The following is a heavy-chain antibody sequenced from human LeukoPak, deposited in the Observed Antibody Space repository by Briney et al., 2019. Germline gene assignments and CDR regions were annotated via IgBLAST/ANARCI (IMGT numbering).Heavy chain of an antibody. CDR2: ISYDGSNK. Sequence: PGRSLRLSCAASGFTFSSYAMHWVRQAPGKGLEWVAVISYDGSNKYYADSVKGRFTISRDNSKTTLYLQMNSLRAEDTAVYYCARPSGYTNLLAAYFDYWGQGTLVTVSS. CDR1: GFTFSSYA. CDR3: ARPSGYTNLLAAYFDY. J-gene: IGHJ4*02. V-gene: IGHV3-30-3*01. D-gene: IGHD5-12*01.